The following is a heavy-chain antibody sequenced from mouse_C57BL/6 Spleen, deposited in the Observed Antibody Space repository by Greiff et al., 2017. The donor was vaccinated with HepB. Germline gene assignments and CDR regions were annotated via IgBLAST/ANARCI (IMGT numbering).Heavy chain of an antibody. CDR3: AREGGLRRFDY. J-gene: IGHJ2*01. CDR1: GYAFSSSW. CDR2: IYPGDGDT. Sequence: QVQLKESGPELVKPGASVKISCKASGYAFSSSWMNWVKQRPGKGLEWIGRIYPGDGDTNYNGKFKGKATLTADKSSSTAYMQLSSLTSEDSAVYFCAREGGLRRFDYWGQGTTLTVSS. V-gene: IGHV1-82*01. D-gene: IGHD2-4*01.